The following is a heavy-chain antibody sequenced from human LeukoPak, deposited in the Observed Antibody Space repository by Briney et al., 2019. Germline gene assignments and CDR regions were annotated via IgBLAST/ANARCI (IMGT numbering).Heavy chain of an antibody. Sequence: ASVKVSCKASGYTFTSYDINWVRQTTGQGLEWMGWMNPGSGNTGYAQKFRGRVTMTRNTSISTVYMEVSGLRSEDTAVYYCTRGGIIILGVATVVDYWGQGTLVTVSS. CDR2: MNPGSGNT. CDR1: GYTFTSYD. D-gene: IGHD3/OR15-3a*01. J-gene: IGHJ4*02. CDR3: TRGGIIILGVATVVDY. V-gene: IGHV1-8*01.